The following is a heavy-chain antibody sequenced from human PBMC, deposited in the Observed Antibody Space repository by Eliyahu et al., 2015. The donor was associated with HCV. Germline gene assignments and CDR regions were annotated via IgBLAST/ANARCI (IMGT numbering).Heavy chain of an antibody. D-gene: IGHD3-10*01. CDR3: ARLLWFGEPPGDAFDV. CDR1: GFXFTTXGVG. J-gene: IGHJ3*01. V-gene: IGHV2-5*01. CDR2: IYWNDDK. Sequence: QITLKESGPTLVKPTQTLTLTXPFXGFXFTTXGVGVGWIRQPPGKALQWLALIYWNDDKRYSPSLKSRLTITRDTSKNQVVLTMTNVDPVDTATYYCARLLWFGEPPGDAFDVWGQGTKVTVSS.